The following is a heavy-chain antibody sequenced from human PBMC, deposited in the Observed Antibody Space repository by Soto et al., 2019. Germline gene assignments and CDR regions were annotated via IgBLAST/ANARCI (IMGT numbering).Heavy chain of an antibody. J-gene: IGHJ5*02. Sequence: SETLSLTSTVSGGSISSGGYSWTWIRQHPGKGLEWIGYIYYSGSTYYNPSLKSRVTISVDTSKNQFSLKLSSVTAADTAVYYCARVNPRTYCISTSCHTGGFDPWGQGTLVTVSS. CDR3: ARVNPRTYCISTSCHTGGFDP. V-gene: IGHV4-31*03. D-gene: IGHD2-2*01. CDR1: GGSISSGGYS. CDR2: IYYSGST.